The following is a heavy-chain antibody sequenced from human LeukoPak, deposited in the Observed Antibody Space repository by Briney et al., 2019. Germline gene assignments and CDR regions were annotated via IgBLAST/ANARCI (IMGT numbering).Heavy chain of an antibody. J-gene: IGHJ5*02. V-gene: IGHV1-69*05. CDR1: GYTFTSYD. CDR3: ARGSIAARPNWFDP. CDR2: IIPIFGTA. Sequence: ASVKVSCKASGYTFTSYDINWVRQPTGQGLEWMGGIIPIFGTANYAQKFQGRVTITTDESTSTAYMELSSLRSEDTAVYYCARGSIAARPNWFDPWGQGTLVTVSS. D-gene: IGHD6-6*01.